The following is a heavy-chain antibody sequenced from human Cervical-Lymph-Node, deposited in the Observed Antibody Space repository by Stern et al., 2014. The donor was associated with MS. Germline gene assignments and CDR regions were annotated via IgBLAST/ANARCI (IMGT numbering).Heavy chain of an antibody. CDR2: IIPILVTP. Sequence: VQLVESGAEVKKPGSSVKVSCKASGGTFSSYAISWVRQAPGQGLEWMGGIIPILVTPNNAQKFQGRVTITADKSTSTAYMELSSLTSEDTAIYYCARAWHGGTVSTITAFDVWGQGTMVTVSS. CDR3: ARAWHGGTVSTITAFDV. J-gene: IGHJ3*01. D-gene: IGHD5/OR15-5a*01. CDR1: GGTFSSYA. V-gene: IGHV1-69*06.